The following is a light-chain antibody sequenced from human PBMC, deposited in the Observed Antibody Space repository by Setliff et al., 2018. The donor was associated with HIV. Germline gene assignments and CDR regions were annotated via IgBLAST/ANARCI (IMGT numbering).Light chain of an antibody. Sequence: SYELTQPPSVSVAPGKTARITCGVNNIESKSVHWYQQKPGQAPVLVVYDDSDRPSGIPERFSGSNSGNTATLTISRVEAGDEADCYCQVWDTSSDHPVFGGGTKVTVL. J-gene: IGLJ2*01. CDR3: QVWDTSSDHPV. CDR2: DDS. V-gene: IGLV3-21*03. CDR1: NIESKS.